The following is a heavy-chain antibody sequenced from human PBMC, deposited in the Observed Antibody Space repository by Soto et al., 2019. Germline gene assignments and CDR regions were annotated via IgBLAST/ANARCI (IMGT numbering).Heavy chain of an antibody. V-gene: IGHV3-74*01. Sequence: GGSLRLSCAASGFTFSSYWMHWVRQAPGKGLVWVSRINNDGSTTTYADPVKGRFTISRDNAKNTLYLQMNSLRAEDTAVYYCASAYDFARFDYWGQGILVTVSS. CDR1: GFTFSSYW. D-gene: IGHD5-12*01. CDR3: ASAYDFARFDY. CDR2: INNDGSTT. J-gene: IGHJ4*02.